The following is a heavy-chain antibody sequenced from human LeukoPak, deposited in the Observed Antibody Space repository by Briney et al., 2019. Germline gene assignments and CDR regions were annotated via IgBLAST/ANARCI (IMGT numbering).Heavy chain of an antibody. CDR1: GGSFSGYY. CDR3: ATTYDSSGCD. Sequence: PSETLSLTCAVYGGSFSGYYWSWIRQPPGKGLEWVANIKQDGSVQFYGDSVKGRFTISRDNAKNSLYLQMNSLRAEDTAVYYCATTYDSSGCDWGQGTLVTVSS. V-gene: IGHV3-7*01. CDR2: IKQDGSVQ. J-gene: IGHJ4*02. D-gene: IGHD3-22*01.